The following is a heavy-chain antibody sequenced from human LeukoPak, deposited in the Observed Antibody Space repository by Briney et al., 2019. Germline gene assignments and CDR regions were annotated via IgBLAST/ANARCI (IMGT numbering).Heavy chain of an antibody. CDR3: AKGTQWYPKPPFDY. CDR1: GFTFSSYG. D-gene: IGHD2-8*01. Sequence: GGSLRLSCAASGFTFSSYGMHWVRQAPGKGLEWVAVISYDGSNKYYADSVKGRFTISRDNSKNTLYLQMNSLRAEDTAVYYCAKGTQWYPKPPFDYWGQGTLVTVSS. V-gene: IGHV3-30*18. J-gene: IGHJ4*02. CDR2: ISYDGSNK.